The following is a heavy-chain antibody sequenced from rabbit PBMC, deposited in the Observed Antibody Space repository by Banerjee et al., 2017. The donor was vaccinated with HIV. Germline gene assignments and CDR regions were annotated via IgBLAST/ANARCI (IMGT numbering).Heavy chain of an antibody. Sequence: QEQLVEDGGDLVKPGASLTLTCKASGFDFSSGYDMCWVRQAPGKGLEWIACIDTGTYYATWAKGRFTISKTSSTTVTLQMTSLTATDTATYFCAKNLQLWGPGTLVTVS. CDR2: IDTGT. J-gene: IGHJ4*01. V-gene: IGHV1S45*01. CDR3: AKNLQL. CDR1: GFDFSSGYD.